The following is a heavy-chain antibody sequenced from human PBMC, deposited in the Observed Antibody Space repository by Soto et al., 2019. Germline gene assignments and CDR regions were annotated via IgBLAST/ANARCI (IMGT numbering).Heavy chain of an antibody. Sequence: GGSLRLSCAASGFTFSTYGMHWVRQAPGKGLEWVAVISYDGSNKYYADSVKGRFNISRDNSKNTLYLQMNSLRAEDTAVYYCAKEEEPKGDSSGYYPHYYYYGMDVWGQGTTVTVSS. CDR1: GFTFSTYG. J-gene: IGHJ6*02. CDR2: ISYDGSNK. CDR3: AKEEEPKGDSSGYYPHYYYYGMDV. D-gene: IGHD3-22*01. V-gene: IGHV3-30*18.